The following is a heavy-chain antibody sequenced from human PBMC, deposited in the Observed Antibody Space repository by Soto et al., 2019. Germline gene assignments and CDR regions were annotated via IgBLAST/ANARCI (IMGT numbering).Heavy chain of an antibody. J-gene: IGHJ4*02. V-gene: IGHV3-53*01. D-gene: IGHD5-18*01. Sequence: VQLVESGGGLVQPGGSLRLSCAGSGFTVTDNHMTWVRQAPGRGPEWVSTIYYNGNTFHAASVWGRFTISRVTSKNMLYLQMNSLRAEDTAVYYCATGGDTAKDGYWGQGTLVTVSS. CDR2: IYYNGNT. CDR1: GFTVTDNH. CDR3: ATGGDTAKDGY.